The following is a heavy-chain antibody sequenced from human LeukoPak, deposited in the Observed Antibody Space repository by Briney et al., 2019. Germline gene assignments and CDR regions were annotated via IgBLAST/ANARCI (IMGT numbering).Heavy chain of an antibody. D-gene: IGHD5-18*01. CDR3: ARDADTAMASP. V-gene: IGHV3-23*01. CDR2: ISGSGGTT. CDR1: GFTFSSYA. Sequence: GGSLRLSCAASGFTFSSYAMSWVRQAPGKGLEWVSTISGSGGTTYYADSVKGRFTISRDYSKNTLYLQMNSLRAEDTAVYYCARDADTAMASPWGQGTLVTVSS. J-gene: IGHJ5*02.